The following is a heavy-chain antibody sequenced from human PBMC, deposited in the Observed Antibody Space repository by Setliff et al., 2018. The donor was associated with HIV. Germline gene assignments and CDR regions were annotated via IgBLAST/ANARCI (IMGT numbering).Heavy chain of an antibody. J-gene: IGHJ4*02. D-gene: IGHD3-9*01. CDR2: INPKSGAT. CDR1: GYRFTDFY. Sequence: GASVKVSCKTFGYRFTDFYVNWVRQAPGQGLEWMGWINPKSGATKNAQKFQSRVTMTRDTSISTVYMELSSLRSDDTALYFCARRAEDLAINPPSFDYYFNYWGQGTPVTVSS. CDR3: ARRAEDLAINPPSFDYYFNY. V-gene: IGHV1-2*02.